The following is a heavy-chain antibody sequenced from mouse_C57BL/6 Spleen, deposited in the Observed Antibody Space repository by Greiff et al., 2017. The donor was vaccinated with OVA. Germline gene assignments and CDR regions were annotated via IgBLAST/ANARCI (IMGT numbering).Heavy chain of an antibody. V-gene: IGHV5-17*01. D-gene: IGHD1-1*01. CDR1: GFTFSDYG. J-gene: IGHJ3*01. CDR3: ARLYYGSGFAY. CDR2: ISSGSSTI. Sequence: EVQGVESGGGLVKPGGSLKLSCAASGFTFSDYGMHWVRQAPEKGLEWVAYISSGSSTIYYADTVKGRFTISRDNAKNTLFLQMTSLRSEDTAMYYCARLYYGSGFAYWGQGTLVTVSA.